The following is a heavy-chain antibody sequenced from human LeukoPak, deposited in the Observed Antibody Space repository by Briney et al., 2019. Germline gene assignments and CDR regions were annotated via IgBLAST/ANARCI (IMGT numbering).Heavy chain of an antibody. CDR3: ARGPNLRFLEWLPSYGMDV. D-gene: IGHD3-3*01. J-gene: IGHJ6*02. V-gene: IGHV4-30-4*01. CDR1: GGSISSGDYY. Sequence: SQTLSLTCTVSGGSISSGDYYWSWIRQPPGKGLEWFGYIYYSGSTYYNPSLKSRVTISVDTSKNQFSLKLSSVTAADTAVYYCARGPNLRFLEWLPSYGMDVWGQGTTVTVSS. CDR2: IYYSGST.